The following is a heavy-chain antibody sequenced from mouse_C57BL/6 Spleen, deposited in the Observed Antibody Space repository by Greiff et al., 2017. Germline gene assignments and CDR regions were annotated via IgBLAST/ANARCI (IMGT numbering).Heavy chain of an antibody. D-gene: IGHD4-1*01. CDR1: GYAFSSSW. Sequence: QVQLQQSGPELVKPGASVKISCKASGYAFSSSWMNWVKQRPGKGLEWIGRIYPGDGDTNYNGKFKGKATLTADKSSSTAYMQLSSLTSEDSAVYFCAKLGHGYAMDYWGQGTSVTVSS. CDR3: AKLGHGYAMDY. J-gene: IGHJ4*01. CDR2: IYPGDGDT. V-gene: IGHV1-82*01.